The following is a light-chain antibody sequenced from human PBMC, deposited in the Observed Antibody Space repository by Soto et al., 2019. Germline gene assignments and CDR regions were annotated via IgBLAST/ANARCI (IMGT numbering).Light chain of an antibody. J-gene: IGKJ4*01. Sequence: EIVMTQSPATLSVSPGEGATLSCRASQSVHRDLAWYQQKPGQAPRLLIYDASTRATGIPARFSGSGSGTEFTLTIGSLQSEDFAVYYCQQYTNWPPLTFGGGTKVEI. V-gene: IGKV3-15*01. CDR2: DAS. CDR3: QQYTNWPPLT. CDR1: QSVHRD.